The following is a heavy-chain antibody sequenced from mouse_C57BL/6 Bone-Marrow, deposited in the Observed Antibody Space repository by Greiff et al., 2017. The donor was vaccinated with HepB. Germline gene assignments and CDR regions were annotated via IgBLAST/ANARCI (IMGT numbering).Heavy chain of an antibody. CDR1: GYTFTDYE. CDR3: TRGGNYVGFDY. D-gene: IGHD2-1*01. V-gene: IGHV1-15*01. Sequence: QVHVKQSGAELVRPGASVTLSCKASGYTFTDYEMHWVKQTPVHGLEWIGAIDPETGGTAYNQKFKGKAILTADKSSSTAYMELRSLTSEDSAVYYCTRGGNYVGFDYWGQGTTLTVSS. CDR2: IDPETGGT. J-gene: IGHJ2*01.